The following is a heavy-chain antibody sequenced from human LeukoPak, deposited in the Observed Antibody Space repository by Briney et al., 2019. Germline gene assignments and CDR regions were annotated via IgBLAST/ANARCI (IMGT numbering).Heavy chain of an antibody. CDR3: ARHDYGGNSEA. D-gene: IGHD4-23*01. Sequence: SETLSLTCAVYGGSFSGYYWSWIRQPPGKGLEWIGEINHSGSTNYNPSLKSRVTISVDTSKNQFSLKLSSVTAADTAVYYCARHDYGGNSEAWGQGTLVTVSS. CDR1: GGSFSGYY. V-gene: IGHV4-34*01. J-gene: IGHJ5*02. CDR2: INHSGST.